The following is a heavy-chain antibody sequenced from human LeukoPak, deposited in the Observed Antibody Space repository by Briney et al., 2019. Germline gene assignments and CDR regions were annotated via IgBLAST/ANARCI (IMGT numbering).Heavy chain of an antibody. CDR2: INPNSGGT. CDR1: GYTFTGYY. Sequence: ASVKVSCKASGYTFTGYYMHWVRQAPGQGLEWMGWINPNSGGTNYAQKFQGRVTMTRDTSISTAYMELSRLRSEDTAVYYCARDYYYDSSGYYVDDDAFDIWGQGTMVTVSS. D-gene: IGHD3-22*01. V-gene: IGHV1-2*02. CDR3: ARDYYYDSSGYYVDDDAFDI. J-gene: IGHJ3*02.